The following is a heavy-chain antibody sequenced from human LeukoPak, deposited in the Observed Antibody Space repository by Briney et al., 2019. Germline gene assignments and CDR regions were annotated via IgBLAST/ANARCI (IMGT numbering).Heavy chain of an antibody. Sequence: ASVKVSCKASGYTFTSYYMHWVRQAPGQGLEWMGIINPSGGSTSYAQKFQGRVTMTRDTSTSTVYMELSSLRSEDTAVYYCARGSIVVVPAAFTTDYWGQGTLVTVSS. J-gene: IGHJ4*02. CDR3: ARGSIVVVPAAFTTDY. CDR1: GYTFTSYY. CDR2: INPSGGST. D-gene: IGHD2-2*01. V-gene: IGHV1-46*01.